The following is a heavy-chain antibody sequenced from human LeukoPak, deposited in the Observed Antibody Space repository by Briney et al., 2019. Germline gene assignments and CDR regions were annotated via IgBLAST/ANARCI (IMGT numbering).Heavy chain of an antibody. J-gene: IGHJ6*03. V-gene: IGHV4-34*01. D-gene: IGHD5-24*01. CDR3: ARRLQSASQNMDV. CDR1: AASFSDYY. CDR2: INHSGLT. Sequence: SETLSRTCAVYAASFSDYYWSWIRQPPGKGLEWIGEINHSGLTNYNPSLKSQVSISVDTSKNQFSLKLSSVTAADTAVYYCARRLQSASQNMDVWGKGTTVTVSS.